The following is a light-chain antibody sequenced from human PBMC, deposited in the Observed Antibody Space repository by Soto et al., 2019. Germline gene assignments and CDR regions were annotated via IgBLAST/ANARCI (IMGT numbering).Light chain of an antibody. V-gene: IGKV3-11*01. CDR3: QQLDHGPVT. J-gene: IGKJ4*01. Sequence: EVVLTQSLATLSSSVGERATLFCTASQSIGSHLAWYQQRPGQPPRLLIYDASNRPSGVPVRFSGSVSGTLFTLYISNLEPEDFAVYYCQQLDHGPVTFGGGTKGEFK. CDR1: QSIGSH. CDR2: DAS.